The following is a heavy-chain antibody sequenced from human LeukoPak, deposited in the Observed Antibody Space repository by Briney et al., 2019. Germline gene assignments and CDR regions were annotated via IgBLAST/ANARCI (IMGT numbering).Heavy chain of an antibody. CDR1: GYSFNDKY. CDR2: INPNSGGT. D-gene: IGHD4-23*01. Sequence: ASVKVSCKASGYSFNDKYLHWVRQAPGQGLEWMGSINPNSGGTNYAQKFQGRVTMTTDTSMSTAYMELSRLTSDDTAVYYCARDKYAGGNSGNWFDPWGQGTLVTVSS. J-gene: IGHJ5*02. CDR3: ARDKYAGGNSGNWFDP. V-gene: IGHV1-2*02.